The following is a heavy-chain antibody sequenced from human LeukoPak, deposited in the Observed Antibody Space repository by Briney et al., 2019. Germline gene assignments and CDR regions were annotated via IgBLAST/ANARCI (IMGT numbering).Heavy chain of an antibody. J-gene: IGHJ4*02. CDR3: ARGSGYLETFDY. Sequence: QPGGSLRLSCAASGFIFSSYAMHWVRQAPGKGLEWVAVISYDGSNKYYADSVKGRFTISRDNSRNTLYLQMNSLRAEDTAMYYCARGSGYLETFDYWGQGTLVTVSS. D-gene: IGHD3-22*01. CDR1: GFIFSSYA. CDR2: ISYDGSNK. V-gene: IGHV3-30*04.